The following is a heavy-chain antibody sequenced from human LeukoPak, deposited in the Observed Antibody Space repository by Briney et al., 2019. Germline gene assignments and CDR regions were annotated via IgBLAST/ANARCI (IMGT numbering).Heavy chain of an antibody. D-gene: IGHD4-11*01. V-gene: IGHV3-30*18. CDR1: GFTFSSYG. CDR2: ISYDGSNK. Sequence: AGGSLRLSCAASGFTFSSYGMHWVRQAPGKGLEWVAVISYDGSNKYYADSVKGRFTISRDNSKNTLYLQMNSLRAEDTAVYYCANLYYYSNFIFDYWGQGTLVTVSS. CDR3: ANLYYYSNFIFDY. J-gene: IGHJ4*02.